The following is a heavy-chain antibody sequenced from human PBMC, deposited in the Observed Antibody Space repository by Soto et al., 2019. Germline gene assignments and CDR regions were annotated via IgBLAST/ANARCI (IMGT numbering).Heavy chain of an antibody. V-gene: IGHV3-23*01. CDR2: ISVSDAFI. CDR1: GFNVGAFA. D-gene: IGHD1-20*01. J-gene: IGHJ4*02. Sequence: GGSLRLSCAASGFNVGAFAVNWVRQAPGKGLEWVSGISVSDAFIYYADSVRGRYSISRDASENILYLQMDSLRVDDTALYYCTRETVAGIAGLDYWGPGTLVTVSS. CDR3: TRETVAGIAGLDY.